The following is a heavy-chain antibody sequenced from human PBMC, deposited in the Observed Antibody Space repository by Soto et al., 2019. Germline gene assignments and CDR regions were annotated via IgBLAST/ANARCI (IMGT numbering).Heavy chain of an antibody. D-gene: IGHD3-3*01. J-gene: IGHJ4*02. V-gene: IGHV1-3*01. CDR2: INAGNGNT. CDR1: GYTFTSYA. CDR3: ARGEGFLVGVDY. Sequence: QVQLVQSGAEVKKPGASVKVSCKASGYTFTSYAMHWVRQAPGQRLEWMGWINAGNGNTKYSQKFQGRVTITRDTSASTAYMELSSLRSEDTAVYYCARGEGFLVGVDYWGQGTLVTVSS.